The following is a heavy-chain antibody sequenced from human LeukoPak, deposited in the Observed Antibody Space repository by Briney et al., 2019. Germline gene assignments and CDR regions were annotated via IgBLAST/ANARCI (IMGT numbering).Heavy chain of an antibody. CDR3: ARDRAYSFDY. CDR2: IKSDGSSP. CDR1: GFTFTSYW. D-gene: IGHD3-10*01. Sequence: GGSLRLSCAAPGFTFTSYWMNWVRQAPGKGLVWVSRIKSDGSSPSYADSVKGRFTISRDNAKNTLYLQMNSLRAEDTAVYYCARDRAYSFDYWGQGTLVTVSS. V-gene: IGHV3-74*01. J-gene: IGHJ4*02.